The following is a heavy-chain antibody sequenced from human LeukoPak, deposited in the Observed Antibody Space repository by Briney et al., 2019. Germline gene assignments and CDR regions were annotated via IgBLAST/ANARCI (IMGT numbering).Heavy chain of an antibody. Sequence: SETLSLTCTVSGDSISSSNSYWGWIRQPPGKGLEWIGSIYYSGNTYYNASLKSRVTISVDTSKNQFSLKLSSVTAADTAVYYCARDQYCSGGSCSALDYWGQGTLVTVSS. CDR1: GDSISSSNSY. CDR2: IYYSGNT. CDR3: ARDQYCSGGSCSALDY. V-gene: IGHV4-39*07. J-gene: IGHJ4*02. D-gene: IGHD2-15*01.